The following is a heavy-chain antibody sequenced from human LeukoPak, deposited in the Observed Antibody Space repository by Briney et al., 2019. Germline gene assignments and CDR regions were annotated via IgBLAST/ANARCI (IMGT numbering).Heavy chain of an antibody. CDR1: GGSISSYY. CDR3: ARDGSGGAYYFDY. CDR2: IYYSGST. V-gene: IGHV4-59*01. J-gene: IGHJ4*02. D-gene: IGHD1-1*01. Sequence: SETLSLTCTVSGGSISSYYWSWIRQPPGKGLEWIGYIYYSGSTNYNPSPKSRVTISVDTSKNQFSLKLSSVTAADTAVYYCARDGSGGAYYFDYWGQGTLVTVSS.